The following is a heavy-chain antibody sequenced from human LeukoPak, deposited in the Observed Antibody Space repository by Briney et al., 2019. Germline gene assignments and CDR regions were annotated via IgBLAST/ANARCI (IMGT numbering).Heavy chain of an antibody. J-gene: IGHJ4*02. Sequence: SETLSLTCAVYGGSFSGYYWSWIRQPPGKGLEWIGEINHSGSTNYNPSLKSRVTISVDTSKNQFSLKLSSVTAADTAVYYCARGNDYGGGRVGGFDYWGQGTLVTVSS. CDR3: ARGNDYGGGRVGGFDY. D-gene: IGHD4-23*01. CDR1: GGSFSGYY. CDR2: INHSGST. V-gene: IGHV4-34*01.